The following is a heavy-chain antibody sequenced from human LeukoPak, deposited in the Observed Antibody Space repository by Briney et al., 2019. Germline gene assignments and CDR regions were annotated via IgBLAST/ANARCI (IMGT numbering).Heavy chain of an antibody. CDR1: GFTFSSYA. V-gene: IGHV3-64*01. CDR3: ARVQGGLVRYYFDY. Sequence: GRSLRLSCAASGFTFSSYAMHWVRQAPGKGLEYVSAISSNGGSTYYANSVKGRFTISRDNSKNTLYLQMGSLRAEDMAVYYCARVQGGLVRYYFDYWGQGTLVTVSS. D-gene: IGHD3-10*01. CDR2: ISSNGGST. J-gene: IGHJ4*02.